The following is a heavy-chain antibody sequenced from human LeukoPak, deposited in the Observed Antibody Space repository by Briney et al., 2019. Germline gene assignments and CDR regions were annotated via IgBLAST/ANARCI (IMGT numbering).Heavy chain of an antibody. CDR1: GFTFSSYG. D-gene: IGHD5-24*01. CDR3: AKAFRGDGDDAFDI. V-gene: IGHV3-30*02. J-gene: IGHJ3*02. CDR2: IRYDGSNK. Sequence: PGGSLRLSCVASGFTFSSYGMHWVRQAPGKGLEWVAFIRYDGSNKYYADSVKGRFTISRDNSKNTLYLQVNSLRAEDTAVYYCAKAFRGDGDDAFDIWGQGTMVTVSS.